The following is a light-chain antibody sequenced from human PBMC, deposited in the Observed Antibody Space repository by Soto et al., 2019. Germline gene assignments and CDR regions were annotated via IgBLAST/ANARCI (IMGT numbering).Light chain of an antibody. CDR3: QQYYVTPLG. Sequence: DIVMTQSPDSLAVSLGERATINCKSSQSVLSSSNNKNYLTWYQHKPGQPPKLLIYWASTRESGVPDRFSGSGSGTDFTLTISSLQADDVAVYYCQQYYVTPLGFDGGTKVEIK. CDR2: WAS. V-gene: IGKV4-1*01. CDR1: QSVLSSSNNKNY. J-gene: IGKJ4*01.